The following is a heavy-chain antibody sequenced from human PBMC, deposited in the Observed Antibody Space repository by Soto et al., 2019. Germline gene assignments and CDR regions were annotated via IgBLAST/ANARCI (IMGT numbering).Heavy chain of an antibody. V-gene: IGHV5-10-1*01. D-gene: IGHD3-16*02. Sequence: GESLKISCKGSGYSFTSYWISWVRQMPGKGLEWMGRIDPSDSYTNYSPSFQGHVTISADKSISTAYLQWSSLKASDTAMYYWARHSTDDYVWGSYRQISWFDPWGQGTLVTVSS. J-gene: IGHJ5*02. CDR3: ARHSTDDYVWGSYRQISWFDP. CDR2: IDPSDSYT. CDR1: GYSFTSYW.